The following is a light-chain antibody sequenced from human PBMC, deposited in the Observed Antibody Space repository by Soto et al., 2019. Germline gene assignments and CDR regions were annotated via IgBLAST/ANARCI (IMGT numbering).Light chain of an antibody. V-gene: IGKV3-20*01. Sequence: ETVLTQSPGALSVWLWYRTTLSWRASQSVSSSYLAWYQQKPGQAPRLLIYGASSRATGIPDRFSGSGSGTDFTLTISRLEPEDFAVYYCQQYGSSFLFGQGTKVDIK. CDR2: GAS. CDR3: QQYGSSFL. J-gene: IGKJ1*01. CDR1: QSVSSSY.